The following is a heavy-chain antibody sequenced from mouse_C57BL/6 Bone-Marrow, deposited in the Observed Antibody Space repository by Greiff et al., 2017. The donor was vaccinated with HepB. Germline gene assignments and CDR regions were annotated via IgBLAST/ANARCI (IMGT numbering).Heavy chain of an antibody. Sequence: EVQGVESGGGLVQPGGSLKLSCAASGFTFSDYYMYWVRQTPEKRLEWVAYISNGGGSTYYPDTVKGRFTISRDNAKNTLYLQMSRLKSEDTAMYYCARGGDYGYDRYAMDYWGQGTSVTVSS. D-gene: IGHD2-2*01. CDR2: ISNGGGST. J-gene: IGHJ4*01. CDR3: ARGGDYGYDRYAMDY. CDR1: GFTFSDYY. V-gene: IGHV5-12*01.